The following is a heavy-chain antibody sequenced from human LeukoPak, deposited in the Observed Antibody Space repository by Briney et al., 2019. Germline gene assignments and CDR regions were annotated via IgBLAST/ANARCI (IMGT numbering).Heavy chain of an antibody. J-gene: IGHJ6*03. CDR2: IYYSGST. Sequence: PSETLSLTCTVSGGSISSSSYYWGWIRQPPGKGLEWIGSIYYSGSTYYNPSLKSRVTISVDTSKNQLSLKLSSVTAADTAVYYCARPLQLSGSHQSPYYYYMDVWGKGTTVTVSS. D-gene: IGHD2/OR15-2a*01. CDR3: ARPLQLSGSHQSPYYYYMDV. CDR1: GGSISSSSYY. V-gene: IGHV4-39*01.